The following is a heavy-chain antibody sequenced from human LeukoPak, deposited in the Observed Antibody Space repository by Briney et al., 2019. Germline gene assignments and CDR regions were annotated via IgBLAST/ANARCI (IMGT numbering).Heavy chain of an antibody. CDR1: GGSFSGYY. CDR3: AKGAGGFSYYNWFDP. Sequence: SETLSLTCAVYGGSFSGYYWSWIRQPPGKGLEWIGEINHSGSTNYNPSLESRVTISVDTSKNQFSLKLASVTAADTAIYYCAKGAGGFSYYNWFDPWGQGTLVTVSS. CDR2: INHSGST. J-gene: IGHJ5*02. D-gene: IGHD5-18*01. V-gene: IGHV4-34*01.